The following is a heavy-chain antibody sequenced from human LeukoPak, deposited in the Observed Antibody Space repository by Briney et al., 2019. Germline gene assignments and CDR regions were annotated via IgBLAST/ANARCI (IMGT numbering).Heavy chain of an antibody. D-gene: IGHD4-23*01. CDR1: GFTFSSYS. CDR2: ISSSSSSYI. V-gene: IGHV3-21*01. Sequence: SGGSLRLSCAASGFTFSSYSMNWVRQAPGKGLEWVSSISSSSSSYIYYADSVKGRFTISRDNAKNSLYLQMNSLRAEDTAVYYCARGGEVNSVFYYFDYWGQGTLVTVSS. J-gene: IGHJ4*02. CDR3: ARGGEVNSVFYYFDY.